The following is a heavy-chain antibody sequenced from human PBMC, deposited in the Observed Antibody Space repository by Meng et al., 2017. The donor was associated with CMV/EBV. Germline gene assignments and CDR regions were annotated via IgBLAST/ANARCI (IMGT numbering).Heavy chain of an antibody. D-gene: IGHD6-6*01. Sequence: SETLSLTCTVSGGSISSSSYYWGWIRQPPGKGLEWIGSIYYRGSTYYNPSLKSRVTISVDTSKNQFSLKLSSVTAADTAVYYCAGFIAARPWAYGSFDYWGQGTLVTVSS. CDR2: IYYRGST. CDR1: GGSISSSSYY. CDR3: AGFIAARPWAYGSFDY. V-gene: IGHV4-39*01. J-gene: IGHJ4*02.